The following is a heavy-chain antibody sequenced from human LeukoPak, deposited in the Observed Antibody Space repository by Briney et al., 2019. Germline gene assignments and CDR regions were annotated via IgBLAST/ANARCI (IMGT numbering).Heavy chain of an antibody. V-gene: IGHV4-4*07. Sequence: SETLSLTCTVSGGSISSYYWSWIRQPAGKGLEWIGRIYTSGSTNYNPSLKSRVTMSVDTSKNQFSLKLSSVTAADTAVYYCARGSGCSGGSCYSRSADWYFDLWGRGTLVTVSS. CDR1: GGSISSYY. CDR3: ARGSGCSGGSCYSRSADWYFDL. J-gene: IGHJ2*01. CDR2: IYTSGST. D-gene: IGHD2-15*01.